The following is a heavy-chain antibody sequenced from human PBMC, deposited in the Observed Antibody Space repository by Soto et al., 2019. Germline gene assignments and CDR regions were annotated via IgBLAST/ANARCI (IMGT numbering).Heavy chain of an antibody. D-gene: IGHD1-26*01. Sequence: GESLKISCAASGFTFSNAWMSWVRQAPGKGLEWVGRIKSKTDGGTTDYAAPVKGRFTISRDDSKNTLYLQMNSLKTEDTAVYYCTTMRGSYFDYWGQGTLVTVSS. CDR1: GFTFSNAW. V-gene: IGHV3-15*01. CDR3: TTMRGSYFDY. CDR2: IKSKTDGGTT. J-gene: IGHJ4*02.